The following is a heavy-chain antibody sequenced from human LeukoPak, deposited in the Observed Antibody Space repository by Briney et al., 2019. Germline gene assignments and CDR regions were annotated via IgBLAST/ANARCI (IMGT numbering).Heavy chain of an antibody. Sequence: GGSLRLSCAASGFTFSAYWMSWVRQAPGKGLEWVANIKQDGSKKNYVDSVKGRFTISRDNAKNSLYLQMNSLRAEDTALYYCAKDMPYYYDSSGYYYEGAFDYWGQGTLVTVSS. J-gene: IGHJ4*02. CDR2: IKQDGSKK. CDR1: GFTFSAYW. V-gene: IGHV3-7*03. D-gene: IGHD3-22*01. CDR3: AKDMPYYYDSSGYYYEGAFDY.